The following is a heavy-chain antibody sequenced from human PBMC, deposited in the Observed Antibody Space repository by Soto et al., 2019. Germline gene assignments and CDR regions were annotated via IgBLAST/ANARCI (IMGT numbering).Heavy chain of an antibody. CDR2: IIPVFGTA. D-gene: IGHD2-2*01. V-gene: IGHV1-69*13. CDR1: GGTFSSYA. CDR3: ARVGRGGIVVVPAAIENYYYGMDV. J-gene: IGHJ6*02. Sequence: SVKVCCKASGGTFSSYAISWVRQAPGQGLEWMGGIIPVFGTANYAQKFQGRVTITADESTSTAYMELSSLRSEDTAVYYCARVGRGGIVVVPAAIENYYYGMDVWGQGTTVTVSS.